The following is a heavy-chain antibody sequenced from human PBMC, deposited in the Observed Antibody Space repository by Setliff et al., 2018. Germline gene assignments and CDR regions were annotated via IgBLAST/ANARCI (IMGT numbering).Heavy chain of an antibody. J-gene: IGHJ4*02. CDR2: INHSGTT. D-gene: IGHD7-27*01. Sequence: PSETLSLTCTVSGGSISSSSYYWDWIRQPPGKGMEWIGKINHSGTTNYNPSLKSRVTISVDTSKKQFSLKLSSVTAADTAVYYCAKFGPLDLTGDWAFDNWGQGTLVTVSS. V-gene: IGHV4-39*07. CDR3: AKFGPLDLTGDWAFDN. CDR1: GGSISSSSYY.